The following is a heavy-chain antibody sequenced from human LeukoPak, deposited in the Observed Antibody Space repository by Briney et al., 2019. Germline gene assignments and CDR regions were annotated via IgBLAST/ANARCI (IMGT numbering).Heavy chain of an antibody. D-gene: IGHD5-12*01. CDR2: INHSGST. J-gene: IGHJ6*02. CDR1: GGSFSGYY. CDR3: ARESLLATITSDYYYYYGMDV. V-gene: IGHV4-34*01. Sequence: SETLSLTCAVYGGSFSGYYWSWIRQPPGKGLEWIGEINHSGSTNYNPSLKSRVTISVDTSKNQFSLKLSSVTAADTAVYYCARESLLATITSDYYYYYGMDVWGQGTTVTVSS.